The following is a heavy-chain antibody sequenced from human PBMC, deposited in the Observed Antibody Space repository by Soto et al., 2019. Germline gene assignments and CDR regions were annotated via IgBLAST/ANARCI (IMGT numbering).Heavy chain of an antibody. Sequence: GGSLRLSCAASRFTFSAYWMHWARQAPGKGLVWVSRISTDGSTTTYADSVKGRFTISRDNAKNTLYLQMNSLRAEDTAVYYCASSGFSGWYYFDYWGQGTLVTVSS. CDR1: RFTFSAYW. CDR3: ASSGFSGWYYFDY. D-gene: IGHD6-19*01. J-gene: IGHJ4*02. CDR2: ISTDGSTT. V-gene: IGHV3-74*01.